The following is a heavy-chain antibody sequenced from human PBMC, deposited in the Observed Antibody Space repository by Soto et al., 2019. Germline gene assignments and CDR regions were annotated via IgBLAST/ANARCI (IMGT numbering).Heavy chain of an antibody. CDR2: ISGSGGNA. D-gene: IGHD1-26*01. J-gene: IGHJ6*02. Sequence: GSLRLSCAASGFTFSIYAMSWVRQAPGKGLEWVSTISGSGGNAYYADSVKGRFSISRDNSKNTLRLQMNSLRADDTAVYYCAKDGASGSYPPYYYFGMDVWGQGTTVTVSS. CDR3: AKDGASGSYPPYYYFGMDV. CDR1: GFTFSIYA. V-gene: IGHV3-23*01.